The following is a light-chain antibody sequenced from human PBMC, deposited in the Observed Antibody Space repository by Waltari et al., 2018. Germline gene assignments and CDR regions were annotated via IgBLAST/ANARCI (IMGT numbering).Light chain of an antibody. J-gene: IGLJ1*01. V-gene: IGLV2-23*02. CDR3: CSFAGYGIYV. CDR2: EIS. CDR1: NSNVDILHL. Sequence: QSALTQPASVSGSPGQSITISCTAVNSNVDILHLVSLYQHHPDRNPRLLIYEISQRPSGIFNRFSGSKSGNTASLTISGLQPEDEADYFCCSFAGYGIYVFGSGTQVSVL.